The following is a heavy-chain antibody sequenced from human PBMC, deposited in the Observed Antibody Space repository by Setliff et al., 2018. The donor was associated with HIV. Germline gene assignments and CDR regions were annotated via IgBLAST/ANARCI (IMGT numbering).Heavy chain of an antibody. CDR3: ARDPGYSAFDI. D-gene: IGHD2-2*02. J-gene: IGHJ3*02. Sequence: GGSLRLSCAVSGFTFITSTMNWVRQAPGKGLEWVASISSSGSYIHYADSVKGRFTISRDNAKNSQYLLMTGLRAEDTAVYYCARDPGYSAFDIWGQGTTVTVSS. CDR2: ISSSGSYI. V-gene: IGHV3-21*01. CDR1: GFTFITST.